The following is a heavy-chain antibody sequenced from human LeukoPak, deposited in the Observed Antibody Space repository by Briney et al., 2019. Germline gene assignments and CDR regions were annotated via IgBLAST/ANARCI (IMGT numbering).Heavy chain of an antibody. CDR1: GGSISSYY. D-gene: IGHD6-13*01. CDR2: IYSTGST. CDR3: ARQIASAGTAGFDF. J-gene: IGHJ4*02. V-gene: IGHV4-4*07. Sequence: SETLSLTCTVSGGSISSYYRSWIRQPAGKGLEWIGRIYSTGSTNYNPSLKSRVTMSVDTSKNQFSLRLRSVTAADTAVYYCARQIASAGTAGFDFWGQGALVTVSS.